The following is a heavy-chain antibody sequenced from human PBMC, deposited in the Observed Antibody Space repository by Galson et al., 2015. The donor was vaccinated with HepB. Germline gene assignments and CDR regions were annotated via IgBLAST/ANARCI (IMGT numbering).Heavy chain of an antibody. Sequence: SLRLSCAASGFTFSNYSMNWVRQAPGKGLEWISYITSSGSAIYYTGSMKGRVTISRDNAKNSVYLQMNSLRAEDTAVYYCARDGTLPYRSFDYWGQGTLVTVSS. D-gene: IGHD1/OR15-1a*01. CDR2: ITSSGSAI. CDR1: GFTFSNYS. V-gene: IGHV3-48*01. J-gene: IGHJ4*02. CDR3: ARDGTLPYRSFDY.